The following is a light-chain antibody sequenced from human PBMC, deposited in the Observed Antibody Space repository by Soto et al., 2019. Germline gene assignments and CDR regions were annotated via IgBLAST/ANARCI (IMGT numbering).Light chain of an antibody. CDR2: EVA. CDR1: NSDIGFYNY. Sequence: QSVLTQPASVSGSPGQSITISCTGTNSDIGFYNYVSWYQQHPGEAPKLIIYEVAKRPSGVSSRFSGSKSGNTASLTISGLQAEDEADYHCSSYAGSIYVFGTGTKLTVL. CDR3: SSYAGSIYV. J-gene: IGLJ1*01. V-gene: IGLV2-14*01.